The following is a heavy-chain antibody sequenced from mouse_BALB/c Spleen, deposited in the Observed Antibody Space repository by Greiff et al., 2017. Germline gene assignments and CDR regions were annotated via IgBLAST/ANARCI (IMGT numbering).Heavy chain of an antibody. CDR2: IYPGDGDT. V-gene: IGHV1-82*01. CDR3: ARDYGSSYLGY. Sequence: VQLQQSGPELVKPGASVKISCKASGYAFSSSWMNWVKQRPGQGLEWIGRIYPGDGDTNYNGKFKGKATLTADKSSSTAYMQLSSLTSVDSAVYFCARDYGSSYLGYWGQGTSVTVSS. CDR1: GYAFSSSW. D-gene: IGHD1-1*01. J-gene: IGHJ4*01.